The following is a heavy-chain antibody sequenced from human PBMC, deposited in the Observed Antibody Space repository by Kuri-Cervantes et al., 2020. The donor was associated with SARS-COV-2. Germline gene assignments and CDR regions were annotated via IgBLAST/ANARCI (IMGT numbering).Heavy chain of an antibody. CDR2: IIPVSP. D-gene: IGHD5-18*01. CDR3: AREVGIQLWSSGNAFDI. Sequence: SVKVSCKASGGTFNNYAISWVQQAPGQGLEWMGGIIPVSPTYAQKFHGRVTLTADESTSTVYMELSSLTSEDTAMYYCAREVGIQLWSSGNAFDIWGQGTMVTVSS. CDR1: GGTFNNYA. V-gene: IGHV1-69*13. J-gene: IGHJ3*02.